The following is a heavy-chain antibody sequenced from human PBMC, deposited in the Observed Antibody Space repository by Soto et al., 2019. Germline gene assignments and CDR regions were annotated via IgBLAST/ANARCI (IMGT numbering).Heavy chain of an antibody. CDR3: ARGTANNYQYSNPPKFDT. CDR1: GFAFSTYD. CDR2: IGTIGDT. J-gene: IGHJ5*02. D-gene: IGHD4-4*01. V-gene: IGHV3-13*01. Sequence: GRSLRLSCAGSGFAFSTYDLHWVRQATGKGLEWVSGIGTIGDTYYVDSVKGRFTISRQNARNSLYLQMNSLRAGATAVYYCARGTANNYQYSNPPKFDTCGPGTLVPVSP.